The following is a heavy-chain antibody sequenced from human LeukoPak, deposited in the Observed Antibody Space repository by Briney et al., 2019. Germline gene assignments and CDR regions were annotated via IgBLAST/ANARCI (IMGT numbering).Heavy chain of an antibody. V-gene: IGHV4-38-2*02. CDR1: GYSISSGHY. Sequence: SETLSLTCTVSGYSISSGHYWGWIRQPPGKGLEWIGSMYHIGSTYHNPPLKSRVTISEDTSKNQFSLKLRSVTAADTAVYYCARGPRFGELLWHWFDPWGQGTLVTVSS. CDR3: ARGPRFGELLWHWFDP. CDR2: MYHIGST. J-gene: IGHJ5*02. D-gene: IGHD3-10*01.